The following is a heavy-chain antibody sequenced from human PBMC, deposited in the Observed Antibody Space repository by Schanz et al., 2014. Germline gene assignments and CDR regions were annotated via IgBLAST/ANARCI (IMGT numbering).Heavy chain of an antibody. Sequence: QVQLVESGGGVVQPGGSLRLSCAASGFMFSSYGMHWVRQAPGKGLEWVAFVPFDGSQKFYADSVKGRFTISRDNSKNTVYLQMNSLRPGDTAVYYCARESSNDIVLVPGAVFDHWGQGILVTVSS. J-gene: IGHJ4*02. D-gene: IGHD2-2*01. CDR2: VPFDGSQK. V-gene: IGHV3-30*03. CDR1: GFMFSSYG. CDR3: ARESSNDIVLVPGAVFDH.